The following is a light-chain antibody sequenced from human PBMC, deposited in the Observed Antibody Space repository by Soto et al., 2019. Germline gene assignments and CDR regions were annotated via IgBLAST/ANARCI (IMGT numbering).Light chain of an antibody. CDR3: QHYNSYSEA. CDR1: QSVSSSY. Sequence: EIVMTQSPATLSVSPGERASLSCRASQSVSSSYLAWYQQKPGQAPRLIIYGASIRATGIPDRFSGSESETEFTLTISSLQPDDFATYYCQHYNSYSEAFGQGTKVDIK. J-gene: IGKJ1*01. CDR2: GAS. V-gene: IGKV3D-15*01.